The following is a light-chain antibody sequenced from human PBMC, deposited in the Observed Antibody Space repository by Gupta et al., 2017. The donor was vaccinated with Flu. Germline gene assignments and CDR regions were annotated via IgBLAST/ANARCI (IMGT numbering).Light chain of an antibody. Sequence: SYALTQPPSVSVPPGQTASIYCSGDKVADNYVSWYQLKPGQSPVLVIYQDNKRPSGIPERFSGSNSGNTATLTISGTQAVDEADYYCQLGDSNTAVFGRGTKVDVL. CDR1: KVADNY. J-gene: IGLJ1*01. V-gene: IGLV3-1*01. CDR3: QLGDSNTAV. CDR2: QDN.